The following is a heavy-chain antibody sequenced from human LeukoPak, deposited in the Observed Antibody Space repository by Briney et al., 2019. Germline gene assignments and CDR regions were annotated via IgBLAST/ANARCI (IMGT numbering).Heavy chain of an antibody. Sequence: PGGSLRLSCAASGFMFDIYAMTWVRQAPGKGLDWVSAVSASANSTYYADAVKGRFIISRDNAKNTLYLQMSSLSVDDTAVYYCARGLRYSSGWYGYWGQGTLVTVSS. CDR3: ARGLRYSSGWYGY. D-gene: IGHD6-19*01. CDR2: VSASANST. J-gene: IGHJ4*02. CDR1: GFMFDIYA. V-gene: IGHV3-23*01.